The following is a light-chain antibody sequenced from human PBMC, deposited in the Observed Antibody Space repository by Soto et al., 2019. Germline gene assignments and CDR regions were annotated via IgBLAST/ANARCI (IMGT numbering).Light chain of an antibody. CDR1: STVGNNY. V-gene: IGKV3-20*01. CDR2: DAS. Sequence: EIVLTQSPGTLTVSPGEGATLYCRASSTVGNNYLAWYQQTPGQAPRLLIYDASTRATGIPDRFSGSGSGTDFTLTISRLQPDDFAVYFCQQYGDSPQTFGQGTKVEVK. J-gene: IGKJ1*01. CDR3: QQYGDSPQT.